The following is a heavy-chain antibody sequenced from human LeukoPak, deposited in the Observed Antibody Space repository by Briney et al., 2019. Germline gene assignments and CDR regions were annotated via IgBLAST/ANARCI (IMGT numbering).Heavy chain of an antibody. D-gene: IGHD6-19*01. CDR2: INPNSGGT. CDR3: ATDIRGWYHWFDP. J-gene: IGHJ5*02. CDR1: GYTFSGYY. V-gene: IGHV1-2*02. Sequence: ASVKVSCKASGYTFSGYYMHWVRQAPGQGLEWVGWINPNSGGTNYAQKFQGRVTMTRDTSISTAYMELSSLRSEDTAVYYCATDIRGWYHWFDPWGQGTLVTVSS.